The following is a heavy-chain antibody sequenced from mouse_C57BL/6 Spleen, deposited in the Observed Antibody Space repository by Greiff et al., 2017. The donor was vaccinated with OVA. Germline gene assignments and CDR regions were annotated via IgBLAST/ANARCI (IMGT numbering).Heavy chain of an antibody. Sequence: VQLQQPGAELVRPGSSVKLSCKASGYTFTSYWMHWVKQRPIQGLEWIGNIDPSDSETHYNQKFKDKATLTVDKSSSTAYMQLSSLTSEDSAVYYGARRRTNSGLFDYWGQGTTLTVSS. J-gene: IGHJ2*01. V-gene: IGHV1-52*01. CDR2: IDPSDSET. CDR1: GYTFTSYW. CDR3: ARRRTNSGLFDY.